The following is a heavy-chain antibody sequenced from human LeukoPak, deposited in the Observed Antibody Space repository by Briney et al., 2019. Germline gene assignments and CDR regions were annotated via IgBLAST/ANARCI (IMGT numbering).Heavy chain of an antibody. CDR3: ARDPKGYYYYMDV. J-gene: IGHJ6*03. CDR1: GGTFISYA. Sequence: GASVKVSCKASGGTFISYAISWVRQAPGQGLEWMGGIIPIFGTANYAQKFQGRVTITADKSTSTAYMELSSLRSEDTAVYYCARDPKGYYYYMDVWGKGTTVTVSS. V-gene: IGHV1-69*06. CDR2: IIPIFGTA.